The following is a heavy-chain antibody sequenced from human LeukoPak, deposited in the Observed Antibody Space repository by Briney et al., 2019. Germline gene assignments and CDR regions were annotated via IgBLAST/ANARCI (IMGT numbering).Heavy chain of an antibody. CDR3: VRHDTFDFWSGYYRNWFDP. J-gene: IGHJ5*02. CDR1: GGSFSGYY. V-gene: IGHV4-34*01. D-gene: IGHD3-3*01. CDR2: INHSGST. Sequence: SETXSLTCAVYGGSFSGYYWSWVRQPPGKGGEWIGEINHSGSTNYNPSLNTRVTISVDTSKNQFSLKLSSVTAADTAVYYCVRHDTFDFWSGYYRNWFDPWGQGTLVTVSS.